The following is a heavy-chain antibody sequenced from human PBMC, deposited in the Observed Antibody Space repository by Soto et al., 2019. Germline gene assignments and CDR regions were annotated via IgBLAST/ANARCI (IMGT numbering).Heavy chain of an antibody. CDR1: GGSISSGGYY. D-gene: IGHD3-22*01. CDR2: IYYSGST. J-gene: IGHJ4*02. CDR3: ARVRSGSSSGALDFDY. Sequence: PSETLSLTCTVSGGSISSGGYYWSWIRQHPGKGLEWIGYIYYSGSTYYNPSLKSRVTISVDTSKNQFSLKLSSVTAADTAVYYCARVRSGSSSGALDFDYWGQGTLVTVSS. V-gene: IGHV4-31*03.